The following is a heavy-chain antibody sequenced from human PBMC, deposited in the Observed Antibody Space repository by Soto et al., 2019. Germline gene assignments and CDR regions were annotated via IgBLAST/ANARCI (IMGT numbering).Heavy chain of an antibody. D-gene: IGHD6-13*01. CDR2: IGSKGETYAT. J-gene: IGHJ4*02. Sequence: HPGGSLRLSCAASGFSFSDSAMHWVRQASGKGLEWLGRIGSKGETYATAYAASVKGRFTISRDDSKNTAYLQMNSLESEDTAVYYCSRVFGSSWNQAFFDYWGQGTLVTVS. CDR1: GFSFSDSA. CDR3: SRVFGSSWNQAFFDY. V-gene: IGHV3-73*01.